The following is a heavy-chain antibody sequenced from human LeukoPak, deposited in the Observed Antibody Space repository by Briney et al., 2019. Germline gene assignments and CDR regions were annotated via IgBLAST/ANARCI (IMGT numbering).Heavy chain of an antibody. Sequence: PSETLSLTCTVSGGSISSSSYYWGWIRQPPGKGLEWIGSIYYSGSTYYNPSLKSRVTISVDTSKNQFSLKLSSVTAADTAVYYCQSTPIKTYYYDSSGASGGYWGQGTLVTVSS. D-gene: IGHD3-22*01. J-gene: IGHJ4*02. CDR1: GGSISSSSYY. CDR2: IYYSGST. V-gene: IGHV4-39*01. CDR3: QSTPIKTYYYDSSGASGGY.